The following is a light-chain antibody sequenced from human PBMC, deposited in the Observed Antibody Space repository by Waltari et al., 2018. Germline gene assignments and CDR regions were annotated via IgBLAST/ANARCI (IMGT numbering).Light chain of an antibody. Sequence: QSALTQPASVSGSPGQSITISCTGTSSDVGGYNYVSWYQQHPGKAPKLMIYDVSKRPYWVSNRFSGSKSGNTASLTISGLQAEDEADYYCNSYTSSSTWVFGGGTKLTVL. CDR3: NSYTSSSTWV. J-gene: IGLJ3*02. CDR1: SSDVGGYNY. CDR2: DVS. V-gene: IGLV2-14*01.